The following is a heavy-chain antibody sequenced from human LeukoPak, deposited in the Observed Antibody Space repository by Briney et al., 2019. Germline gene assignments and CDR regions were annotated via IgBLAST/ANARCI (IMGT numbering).Heavy chain of an antibody. V-gene: IGHV3-7*01. CDR1: GFTFSRSW. D-gene: IGHD6-13*01. CDR2: TKEDGSKR. CDR3: ARDRGYNSFDY. J-gene: IGHJ4*02. Sequence: GGSLRLSCAASGFTFSRSWMSWVRQAPGKGLEWVANTKEDGSKRNYVDSVKGRFTISRDNAMSSLFLQMISLRAEDTAVYFCARDRGYNSFDYWGQGTLVTVSS.